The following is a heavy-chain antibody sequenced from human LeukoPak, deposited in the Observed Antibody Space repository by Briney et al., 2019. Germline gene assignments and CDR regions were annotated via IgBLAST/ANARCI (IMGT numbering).Heavy chain of an antibody. V-gene: IGHV3-9*01. CDR3: AKDILTGYSSGWYLDY. Sequence: PGGSLRLSCAASGFTFDDYAMHWVRQAPGKGLEWVSGISWNSGSIGYADSVKGRFTISRDNAKNSLYLQMNGLRAEDTALYYCAKDILTGYSSGWYLDYWGQGTLVTVSS. J-gene: IGHJ4*02. D-gene: IGHD6-19*01. CDR1: GFTFDDYA. CDR2: ISWNSGSI.